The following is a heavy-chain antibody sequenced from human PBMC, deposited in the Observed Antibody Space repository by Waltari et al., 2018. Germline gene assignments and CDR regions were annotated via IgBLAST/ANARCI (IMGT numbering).Heavy chain of an antibody. Sequence: QVQLVQSGAEVKKPGSSVKVSCKASGGTFSSYAISWVRQAPGQGLEWMGGIIPILGIANYAQKFQGRVTITADKSTSTAYMELSSLRSEDTAVYYCARGKFLEKWFRVWYMDVWGKGTTVTVSS. CDR1: GGTFSSYA. V-gene: IGHV1-69*10. CDR2: IIPILGIA. D-gene: IGHD3-10*01. CDR3: ARGKFLEKWFRVWYMDV. J-gene: IGHJ6*03.